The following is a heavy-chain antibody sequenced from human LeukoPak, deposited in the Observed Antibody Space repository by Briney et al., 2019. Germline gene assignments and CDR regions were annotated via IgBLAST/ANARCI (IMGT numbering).Heavy chain of an antibody. Sequence: SQTLSLTPTVSRVSPSRYNSNCSSHPPQERLWSRGYIYYSGSTDNNPSLKSRVTISVDTSKSQFSLKLTSVTAADTAVYYCATESRAAASCDVWGQGTTVTVSS. CDR1: RVSPSRYN. D-gene: IGHD6-13*01. CDR2: IYYSGST. CDR3: ATESRAAASCDV. J-gene: IGHJ6*02. V-gene: IGHV4-59*01.